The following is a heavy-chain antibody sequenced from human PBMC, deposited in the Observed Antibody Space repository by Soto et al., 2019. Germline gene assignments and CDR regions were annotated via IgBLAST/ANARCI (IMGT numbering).Heavy chain of an antibody. D-gene: IGHD6-19*01. CDR3: ARGIIVGGWYPYYFDY. V-gene: IGHV1-3*01. CDR1: GYTFITYA. J-gene: IGHJ4*01. CDR2: INAGNGNT. Sequence: QVQLVQSGAEVKKPGASVKVSCKASGYTFITYAMHWVRQAPGQRLEWMGWINAGNGNTKYSQKFQGRVSITRDTSASTGYMELSSLRSEDTAVYYCARGIIVGGWYPYYFDYWGHGTLVTVSS.